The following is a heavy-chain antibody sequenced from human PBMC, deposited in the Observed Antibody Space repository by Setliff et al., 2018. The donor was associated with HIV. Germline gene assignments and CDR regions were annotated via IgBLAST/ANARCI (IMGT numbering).Heavy chain of an antibody. Sequence: AGGSLRLSCAASGFTFNSAWMSWVRQAPGKGLEWVGRIKSKTYGGTTDYAAPVKGRFSISRDDSANTLFLQMNSLKTEDTAVYYCSADTEDSLNFYNCDYWGPGIQVTVSS. CDR1: GFTFNSAW. CDR2: IKSKTYGGTT. J-gene: IGHJ4*02. CDR3: SADTEDSLNFYNCDY. D-gene: IGHD3-22*01. V-gene: IGHV3-15*01.